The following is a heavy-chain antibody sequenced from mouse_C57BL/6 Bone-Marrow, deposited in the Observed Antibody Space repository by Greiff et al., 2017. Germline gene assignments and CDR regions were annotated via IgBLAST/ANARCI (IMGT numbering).Heavy chain of an antibody. CDR2: INPNNGGT. V-gene: IGHV1-26*01. J-gene: IGHJ3*01. D-gene: IGHD2-3*01. Sequence: VQLQQSGPELVKPGASVKISCKASGYTFTDYYMNWVKQSHGKSLEWIGDINPNNGGTSYNQKFKGKATLTVDKSSSTAYMELRILTSEDSAVYYCARLFYDGYSYWGQGTLVTVSA. CDR1: GYTFTDYY. CDR3: ARLFYDGYSY.